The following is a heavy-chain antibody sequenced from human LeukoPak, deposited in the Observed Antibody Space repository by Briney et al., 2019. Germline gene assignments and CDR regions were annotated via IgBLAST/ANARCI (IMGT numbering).Heavy chain of an antibody. Sequence: SKTLSLSCTVSGGSISTGGYYWTWIRQHPGTGLEWIVYINSSGGSYYYNPSLESRVTISVDTSKNQFSLKLNSVTAADTAVYYCARAQRGYSFVFDLWGLGTLATVSS. CDR3: ARAQRGYSFVFDL. V-gene: IGHV4-31*03. J-gene: IGHJ4*02. CDR2: INSSGGS. CDR1: GGSISTGGYY. D-gene: IGHD5-18*01.